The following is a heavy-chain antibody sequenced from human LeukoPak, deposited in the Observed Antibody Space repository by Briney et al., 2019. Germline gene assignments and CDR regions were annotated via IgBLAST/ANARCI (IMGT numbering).Heavy chain of an antibody. D-gene: IGHD3-10*01. V-gene: IGHV1-69*13. Sequence: SVKVSCKASGGTFSSYAISWVRQAPGQGLEWMGGIVPIFGTANYAQKFQGRITITADVSTSTAYMELSSLRSEDTAVYYCASVGSGSYPFDYWGQGTLVTVSS. CDR2: IVPIFGTA. J-gene: IGHJ4*02. CDR3: ASVGSGSYPFDY. CDR1: GGTFSSYA.